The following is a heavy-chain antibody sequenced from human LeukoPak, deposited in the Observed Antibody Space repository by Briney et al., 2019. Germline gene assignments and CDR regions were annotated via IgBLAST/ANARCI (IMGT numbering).Heavy chain of an antibody. CDR1: GFTFSSYA. V-gene: IGHV3-30*04. J-gene: IGHJ4*02. CDR3: ARVVGSSGWSTHHFDY. CDR2: ISYDGSNE. D-gene: IGHD6-19*01. Sequence: GGSLRLSCAASGFTFSSYAIHWVRQAPGKGLEWVAVISYDGSNEYYEDSVKGRFTISRDNAKNSLYLQMNSLRAEDTAVYYCARVVGSSGWSTHHFDYWGQGTLVTVSS.